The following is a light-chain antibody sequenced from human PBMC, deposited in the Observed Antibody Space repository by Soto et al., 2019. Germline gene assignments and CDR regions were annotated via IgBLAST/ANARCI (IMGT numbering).Light chain of an antibody. CDR3: QQYNSDPEA. Sequence: GARVPFSCRASQTISSWLAWYQQKPGKAPKFLIYDASNLESGVPSRFSGSGSGTEFTLTISSLQPDDFATYYCQQYNSDPEAFGGGTKVDIK. CDR2: DAS. V-gene: IGKV1-5*01. J-gene: IGKJ4*01. CDR1: QTISSW.